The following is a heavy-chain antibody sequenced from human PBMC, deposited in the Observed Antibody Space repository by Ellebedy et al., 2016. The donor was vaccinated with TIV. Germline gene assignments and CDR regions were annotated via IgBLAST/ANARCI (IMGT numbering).Heavy chain of an antibody. CDR2: FYYTGST. CDR1: GGPISGSDYY. CDR3: ARHWHHNSRADS. D-gene: IGHD2/OR15-2a*01. J-gene: IGHJ4*02. V-gene: IGHV4-39*01. Sequence: SETLSLTXGVSGGPISGSDYYWGWIRHPPGKELEWIGTFYYTGSTYIQPSLKSRVTMSVDTSKNQFSLKLKSVTAADTAVYYCARHWHHNSRADSWGQGILVTVSS.